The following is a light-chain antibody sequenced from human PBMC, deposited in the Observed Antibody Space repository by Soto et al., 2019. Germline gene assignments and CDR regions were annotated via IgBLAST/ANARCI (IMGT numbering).Light chain of an antibody. J-gene: IGKJ4*01. CDR2: DAS. CDR1: QSVSSY. Sequence: EIVLTQSPATLSLSPGERATLSCRASQSVSSYLAWYQQTPGQAPRLLIYDASNRATGIPARFSGSGSGTDFTITISSLEPEDFAVYYCQQRSNWPLTFGGGTKVEIK. V-gene: IGKV3-11*01. CDR3: QQRSNWPLT.